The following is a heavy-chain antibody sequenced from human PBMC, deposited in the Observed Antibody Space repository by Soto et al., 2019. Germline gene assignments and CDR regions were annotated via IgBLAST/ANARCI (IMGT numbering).Heavy chain of an antibody. CDR2: MIGDGTSW. CDR3: AKDLRPDGRYDLDY. D-gene: IGHD1-26*01. Sequence: EVQLLESGGGLAQAGGSLRLSCAASGFNFRIYAMNWVRQAPGKGLEWVSVMIGDGTSWDYADSVRGRFTISRDNSKNTLYLQMNSLRAEGTAVYYCAKDLRPDGRYDLDYWGQGSLVTVSS. CDR1: GFNFRIYA. J-gene: IGHJ4*02. V-gene: IGHV3-23*01.